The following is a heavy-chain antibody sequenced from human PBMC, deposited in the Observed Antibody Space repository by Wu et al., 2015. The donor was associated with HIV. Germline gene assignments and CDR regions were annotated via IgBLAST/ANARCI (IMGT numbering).Heavy chain of an antibody. CDR3: ARVYYDSSGYYYLSYKDALDI. J-gene: IGHJ3*02. D-gene: IGHD3-22*01. CDR2: INPKSGGT. V-gene: IGHV1-2*02. CDR1: GYTFTDYY. Sequence: QVQLVQSGAEVKKPGASVKVSCKASGYTFTDYYMHWVRQAPGQGLEWMGWINPKSGGTNYAQKFQGRVTMTRDTSISTAYMELSRLRSDDTAVYYCARVYYDSSGYYYLSYKDALDIWGQGTSGHRLF.